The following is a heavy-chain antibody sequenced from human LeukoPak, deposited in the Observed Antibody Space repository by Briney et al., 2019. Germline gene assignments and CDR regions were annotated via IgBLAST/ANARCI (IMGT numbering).Heavy chain of an antibody. V-gene: IGHV4-59*01. CDR1: GGSISSYY. CDR2: IYYSGST. D-gene: IGHD6-13*01. J-gene: IGHJ4*02. CDR3: ARKRAAAGILDY. Sequence: SETLSLTCTVPGGSISSYYWSWIRQPPGKGLEWIGYIYYSGSTNYNPSLKSRVTISVDTSKNQFSLKLSSVTAADTAVYYCARKRAAAGILDYWGQGTLVTVSS.